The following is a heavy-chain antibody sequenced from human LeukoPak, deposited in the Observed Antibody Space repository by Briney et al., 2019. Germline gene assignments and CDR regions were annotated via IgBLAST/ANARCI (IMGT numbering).Heavy chain of an antibody. Sequence: GGSLRLSCAASGFTFSGSAMHWVRQASGKGLERVGRIRSKANSYATAYAASVKGRFTISRDDSKNTAYLQMNSLKTEDTAVYYCTRPIFDEHYYDSSGYPDYWGQGTLVTVSS. V-gene: IGHV3-73*01. J-gene: IGHJ4*02. CDR1: GFTFSGSA. D-gene: IGHD3-22*01. CDR3: TRPIFDEHYYDSSGYPDY. CDR2: IRSKANSYAT.